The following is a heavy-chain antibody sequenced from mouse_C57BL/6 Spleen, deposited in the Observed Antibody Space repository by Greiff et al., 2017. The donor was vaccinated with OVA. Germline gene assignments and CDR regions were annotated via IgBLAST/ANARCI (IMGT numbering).Heavy chain of an antibody. Sequence: QVQLQQPGAELVKPGASVKMSCKASGYTFTSYWITWVKQRPGQGLEWIGDIYPGSGSTNYNEKFKSKATLTVDTSSSTAYMQLSSLTSEDSAVYYCARYYYGNYSAMDYWGQGTSVTVSS. V-gene: IGHV1-55*01. CDR3: ARYYYGNYSAMDY. D-gene: IGHD2-1*01. J-gene: IGHJ4*01. CDR2: IYPGSGST. CDR1: GYTFTSYW.